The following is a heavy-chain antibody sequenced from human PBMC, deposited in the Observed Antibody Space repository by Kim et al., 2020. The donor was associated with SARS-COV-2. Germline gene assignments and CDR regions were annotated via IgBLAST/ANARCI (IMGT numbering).Heavy chain of an antibody. Sequence: GGSLRLSCAASGFTFSSYAMSWVRQAPGKGLEWVSAISGSGGSTYYADSVKGRFTISRDNSKNTLYLQMNSLRAEDTAVYYCAKVHEYYYDSSGYYYVDYYYYGMDVWGQGTTVTVSS. CDR2: ISGSGGST. D-gene: IGHD3-22*01. CDR1: GFTFSSYA. CDR3: AKVHEYYYDSSGYYYVDYYYYGMDV. J-gene: IGHJ6*02. V-gene: IGHV3-23*01.